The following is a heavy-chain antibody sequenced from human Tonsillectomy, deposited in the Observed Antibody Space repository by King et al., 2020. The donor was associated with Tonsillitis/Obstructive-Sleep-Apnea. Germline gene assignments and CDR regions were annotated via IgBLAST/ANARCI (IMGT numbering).Heavy chain of an antibody. CDR1: GFTFSSYD. CDR3: ARDRPRHNAFDI. J-gene: IGHJ3*02. Sequence: VQLVESGGGLVQPGGSLRLSCAASGFTFSSYDMHWVRQATGKGLEWVSAIGTAGDTYYPGSVKGRFTISRENAKNSLYLQMNSLRAGDTAVYYCARDRPRHNAFDIWGPGTMVTLSS. CDR2: IGTAGDT. V-gene: IGHV3-13*04.